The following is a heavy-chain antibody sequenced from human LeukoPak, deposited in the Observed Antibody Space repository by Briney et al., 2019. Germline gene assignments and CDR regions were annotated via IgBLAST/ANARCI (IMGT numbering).Heavy chain of an antibody. D-gene: IGHD3-10*01. V-gene: IGHV3-23*01. CDR3: AKDMRFGELFSRTPYYFDY. J-gene: IGHJ4*02. CDR1: GFTFSSYS. CDR2: ISGSGGST. Sequence: GGSLRLSCAASGFTFSSYSMNWVRQAPGKGLEWVSAISGSGGSTYYADSVKGRFTISRDNSKNTLYLQMNSLRAEDTAVYYCAKDMRFGELFSRTPYYFDYWGQGTLVTVSS.